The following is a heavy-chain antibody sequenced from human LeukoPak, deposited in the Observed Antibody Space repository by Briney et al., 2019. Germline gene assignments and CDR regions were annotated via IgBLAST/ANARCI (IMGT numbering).Heavy chain of an antibody. D-gene: IGHD5-12*01. Sequence: GGSLRLSCAASSFTFSSYWMTWVRQAPGKGLEWVANIKEDGSKTFYVDSVKGRFTISRDNAKNSLYLQMNSLRAEDTAVYYCARERGYSGYDSREYNYFDYWGQGTLVTVSS. V-gene: IGHV3-7*01. CDR2: IKEDGSKT. J-gene: IGHJ4*02. CDR1: SFTFSSYW. CDR3: ARERGYSGYDSREYNYFDY.